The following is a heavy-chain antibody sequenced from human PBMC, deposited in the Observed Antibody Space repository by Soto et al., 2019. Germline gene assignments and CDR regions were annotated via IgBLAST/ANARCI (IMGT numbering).Heavy chain of an antibody. D-gene: IGHD2-2*01. CDR3: ARVSTIVVVPAATYYFDY. CDR2: IYYSGST. J-gene: IGHJ4*02. V-gene: IGHV4-59*01. Sequence: SETLSLTCTVSGGSISSYYWSWIRQPPGKGLEWIGYIYYSGSTNYNPSLKSRVTISVDTSKNQFSLKLSSVTAADTAVYYCARVSTIVVVPAATYYFDYWGQGTLVTVSS. CDR1: GGSISSYY.